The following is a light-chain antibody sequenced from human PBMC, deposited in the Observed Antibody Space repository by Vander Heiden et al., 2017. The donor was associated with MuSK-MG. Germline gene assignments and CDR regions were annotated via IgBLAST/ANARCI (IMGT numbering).Light chain of an antibody. J-gene: IGLJ3*02. CDR1: SGSVPTTYY. CDR2: SKN. CDR3: MPYMSSGNWV. Sequence: QTVVTQEPSCSVSPGRTVTLTCGLRSGSVPTTYYPSWYQQTPGHTPRMLIYSKNTRSSGVPDRFSGSFLGNTAALTITGAQAEDEADYYGMPYMSSGNWVFGGGTKLTVL. V-gene: IGLV8-61*01.